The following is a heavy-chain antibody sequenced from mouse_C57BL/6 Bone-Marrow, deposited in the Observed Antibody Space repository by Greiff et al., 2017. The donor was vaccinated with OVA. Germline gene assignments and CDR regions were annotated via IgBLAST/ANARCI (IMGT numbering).Heavy chain of an antibody. J-gene: IGHJ1*03. D-gene: IGHD1-1*01. V-gene: IGHV1-9*01. CDR2: ILPGSGST. CDR1: GYTFTGYW. CDR3: ARRYYGSSYVDFDV. Sequence: VKLQESGAELMKPGASVKLSCKATGYTFTGYWIEWVKQRPGHGLEWIGEILPGSGSTHYNEKFKGKATFTADTSSNTAYMQLSSLTTEDSAIHNCARRYYGSSYVDFDVWGTGTTVTVSA.